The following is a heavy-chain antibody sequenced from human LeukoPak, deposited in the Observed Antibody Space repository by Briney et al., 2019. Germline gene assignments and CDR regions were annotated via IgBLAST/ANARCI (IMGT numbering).Heavy chain of an antibody. V-gene: IGHV1-2*02. Sequence: ASVKVSCKASGYTFTSYGISWVRQAPGQGLEWMGWINPNSGGTDYAQKFQGRVTMSRDTSISTAYMELSRLRSDDTAVYYCARGPYGDYGCNWFDPWGQGTLVTVSS. D-gene: IGHD4-17*01. CDR2: INPNSGGT. CDR3: ARGPYGDYGCNWFDP. J-gene: IGHJ5*02. CDR1: GYTFTSYG.